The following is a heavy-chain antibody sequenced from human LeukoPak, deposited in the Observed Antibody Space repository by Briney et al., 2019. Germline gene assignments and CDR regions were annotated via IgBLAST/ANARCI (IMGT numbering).Heavy chain of an antibody. D-gene: IGHD3-9*01. CDR2: MSAYNGNT. CDR1: GYTFTSYG. J-gene: IGHJ5*02. CDR3: ARRDYDILTRGNWFDP. Sequence: ASVKVSCKASGYTFTSYGICWVRQAPGQALERMGWMSAYNGNTNYAQKLQGRVTMTTDTSTSTAYMELRSLRSDDTAVYYCARRDYDILTRGNWFDPWGQGTLVTVSS. V-gene: IGHV1-18*01.